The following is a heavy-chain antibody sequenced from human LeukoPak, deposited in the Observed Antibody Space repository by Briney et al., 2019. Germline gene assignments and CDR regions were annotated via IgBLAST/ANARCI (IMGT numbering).Heavy chain of an antibody. Sequence: GRSLRLSCAASGFTFSSYAMHWVRQAPGKGLEWVAVISYDGSNKYYADSVKGRFTISRDNSKNTLYLQMNSLRAEDTAVYYCAGGGYSYGPTTKLVWGQGTLVTVSS. V-gene: IGHV3-30*04. CDR2: ISYDGSNK. CDR3: AGGGYSYGPTTKLV. D-gene: IGHD5-18*01. CDR1: GFTFSSYA. J-gene: IGHJ4*02.